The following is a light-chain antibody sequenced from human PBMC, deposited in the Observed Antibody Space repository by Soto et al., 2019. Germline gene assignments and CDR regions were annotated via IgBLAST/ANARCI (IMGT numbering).Light chain of an antibody. CDR2: GAS. CDR1: EPVATN. V-gene: IGKV3-15*01. Sequence: PGESTTLSCWASEPVATNLAWYQQKPGQAPRLLISGASTRAAGISDRFRGSGSGTEFTLTISSLRSEDSAIYYCQQYFEWPPMTFGQGTRLEIK. CDR3: QQYFEWPPMT. J-gene: IGKJ5*01.